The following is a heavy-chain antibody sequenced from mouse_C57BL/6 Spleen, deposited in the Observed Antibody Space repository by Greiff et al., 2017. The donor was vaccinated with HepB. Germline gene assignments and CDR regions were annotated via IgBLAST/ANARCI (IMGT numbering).Heavy chain of an antibody. CDR1: GFSLTSYG. V-gene: IGHV2-6-1*01. CDR3: ARQYYGSSYWYFDV. CDR2: IWSDGST. Sequence: VQLQESGPGLVAPSQSLSITCTVSGFSLTSYGVHWVRQPPGKGLEWLVVIWSDGSTTYNSALKSRLSIRKDNSKSQVFLKMNRLQTDDTAMYYCARQYYGSSYWYFDVWGTGTTVTVSS. J-gene: IGHJ1*03. D-gene: IGHD1-1*01.